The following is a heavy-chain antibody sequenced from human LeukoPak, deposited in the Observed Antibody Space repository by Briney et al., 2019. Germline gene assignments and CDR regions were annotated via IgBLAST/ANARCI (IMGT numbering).Heavy chain of an antibody. V-gene: IGHV3-7*03. CDR3: ARAWTVADYFDY. D-gene: IGHD6-19*01. J-gene: IGHJ4*02. CDR2: IKQDGSEK. CDR1: GFTFSSYW. Sequence: GGSLRLSCAASGFTFSSYWMSWVRQAPGKGLEWVANIKQDGSEKYYVDSVKGRFTISRDNAKNSLHLHMDSLRVEDTAIYYCARAWTVADYFDYWGQGILVTVSS.